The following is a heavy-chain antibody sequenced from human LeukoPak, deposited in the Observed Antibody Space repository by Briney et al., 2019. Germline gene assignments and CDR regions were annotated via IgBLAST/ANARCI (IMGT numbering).Heavy chain of an antibody. V-gene: IGHV3-53*01. Sequence: GGSLRLSCAASGFSVSSNYMSWVRQAPGKGLEWASVIYSGGDTYCGDSVKGRFTISRDNSKNTLYLQMDNLRAEDTAVYYCASDITGWYSGYFQHWGQGTLVTVSS. CDR3: ASDITGWYSGYFQH. CDR1: GFSVSSNY. D-gene: IGHD6-19*01. J-gene: IGHJ1*01. CDR2: IYSGGDT.